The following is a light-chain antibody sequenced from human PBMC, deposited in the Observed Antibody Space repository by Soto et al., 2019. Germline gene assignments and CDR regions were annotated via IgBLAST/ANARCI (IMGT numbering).Light chain of an antibody. Sequence: EIVLTQSPGTLSLSPGERATLSCRASHSVTSRYLAWYQQKPGQAPRLLIYGAYSRATGIPDRFSGSGSGTDFTLTISRLEPEDFAVYYCQQYCSSPPYTFGQGTKLEIK. J-gene: IGKJ2*01. V-gene: IGKV3-20*01. CDR1: HSVTSRY. CDR2: GAY. CDR3: QQYCSSPPYT.